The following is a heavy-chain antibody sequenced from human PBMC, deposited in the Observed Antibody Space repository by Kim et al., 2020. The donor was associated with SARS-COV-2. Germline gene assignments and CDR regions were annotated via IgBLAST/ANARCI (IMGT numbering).Heavy chain of an antibody. J-gene: IGHJ4*02. D-gene: IGHD6-19*01. CDR1: GFIFSHYG. CDR3: VKEGSSGWTDY. V-gene: IGHV3-30*18. Sequence: GGSLRLSCTASGFIFSHYGMHWVRQAPGKGLEWVAVISYGGNNKYYADSVKGRFTISRDNSKDTLYLQMSSLRAEDTAVYYCVKEGSSGWTDYWGQGTLVTVSS. CDR2: ISYGGNNK.